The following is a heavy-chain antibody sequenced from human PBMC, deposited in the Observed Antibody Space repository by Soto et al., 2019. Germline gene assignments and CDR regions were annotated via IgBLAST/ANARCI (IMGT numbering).Heavy chain of an antibody. CDR2: ISSSSSTI. J-gene: IGHJ5*02. CDR3: ARSQGSGMFDP. V-gene: IGHV3-48*01. D-gene: IGHD3-10*01. Sequence: PGGSLRLSCAASGFTFSSYSMNWVRQAPGKGLEWVSYISSSSSTIYYADSVKGRFTISRDNAKNSLYLQMNSLRAEDTAVYYCARSQGSGMFDPWGQGTLVTVSS. CDR1: GFTFSSYS.